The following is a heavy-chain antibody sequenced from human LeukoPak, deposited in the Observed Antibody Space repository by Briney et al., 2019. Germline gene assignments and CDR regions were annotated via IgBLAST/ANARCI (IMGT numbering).Heavy chain of an antibody. CDR1: GFTFSSYA. J-gene: IGHJ5*02. CDR3: XXXTMGYNWFDP. D-gene: IGHD3-10*01. CDR2: ISGSGGST. Sequence: GGSLRLSCAASGFTFSSYAMSWVRQAPGKGLEWVSAISGSGGSTYYADSVKGRFTISRDNSKNTLYLQMNSLRAEDTAVYYCXXXTMGYNWFDPWGQGTLVTVSS. V-gene: IGHV3-23*01.